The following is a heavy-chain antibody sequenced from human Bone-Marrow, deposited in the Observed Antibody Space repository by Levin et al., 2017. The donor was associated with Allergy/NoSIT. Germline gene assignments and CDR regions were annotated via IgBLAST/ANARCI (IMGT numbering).Heavy chain of an antibody. Sequence: AGGSLRLSCAASGFTFSSSGMHWVRQAPGKGLEWVALISSDGSEKYCADSVKGRFTISRDNSKNTLYLQMNSLRAEDTAVYYCAKDPGGTFDYWGQGTLVTVSS. J-gene: IGHJ4*02. D-gene: IGHD3-16*01. CDR1: GFTFSSSG. V-gene: IGHV3-30*18. CDR3: AKDPGGTFDY. CDR2: ISSDGSEK.